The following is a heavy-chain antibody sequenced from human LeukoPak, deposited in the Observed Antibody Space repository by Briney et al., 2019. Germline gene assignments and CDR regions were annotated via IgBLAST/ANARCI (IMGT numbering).Heavy chain of an antibody. CDR1: GASISSSHW. CDR2: IYHSGST. J-gene: IGHJ4*02. V-gene: IGHV4-4*02. D-gene: IGHD3-22*01. Sequence: SGTLSLTCAVSGASISSSHWWSWVRQAPGKGLEWIGEIYHSGSTNYNPSLKSRVTISVDKSKNQFSLMLSSVTAADTAVYYCARTYDTSGYYYAFDYWGQGTLVTVSS. CDR3: ARTYDTSGYYYAFDY.